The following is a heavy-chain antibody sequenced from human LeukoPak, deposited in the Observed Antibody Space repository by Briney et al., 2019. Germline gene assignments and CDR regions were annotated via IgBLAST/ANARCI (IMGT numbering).Heavy chain of an antibody. Sequence: ASVKVSCKASGYTFTSYYMHWVRQAPGQGREWMGIINHSGGSTSYAQKFQCRVTMTRDTSTSTVYMELSSLRSEDTAVYYCARILPNTSSNPAAGDAFDIWGQGTMVTVSS. J-gene: IGHJ3*02. D-gene: IGHD6-13*01. CDR1: GYTFTSYY. V-gene: IGHV1-46*01. CDR2: INHSGGST. CDR3: ARILPNTSSNPAAGDAFDI.